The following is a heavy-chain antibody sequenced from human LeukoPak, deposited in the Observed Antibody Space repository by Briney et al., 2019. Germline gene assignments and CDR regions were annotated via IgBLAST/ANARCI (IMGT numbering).Heavy chain of an antibody. V-gene: IGHV3-23*01. Sequence: GGSLRLSCAASGFSFSSFAMSWVRQAPGKGPEWVSAISGSGESTYYEDSVKGRFTISRDNSKNTVDVQMNSLRAEDTAVYYCAKDVGGTNFHYMDVWGKGTTVIVSS. CDR2: ISGSGEST. CDR3: AKDVGGTNFHYMDV. J-gene: IGHJ6*03. CDR1: GFSFSSFA. D-gene: IGHD1-26*01.